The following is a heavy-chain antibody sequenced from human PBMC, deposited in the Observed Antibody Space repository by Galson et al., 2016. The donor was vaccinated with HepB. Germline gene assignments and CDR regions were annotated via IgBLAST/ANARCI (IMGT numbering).Heavy chain of an antibody. Sequence: LRLSCAASGITFSSYSMNWVRQAPEKGLEWVSGISGSGDITYYADSVKGRFTISRDNSRNTLLLQMNSLSAEDTALYYCASPTAFFSSSYMDVWGKGTTVTVSS. CDR3: ASPTAFFSSSYMDV. CDR1: GITFSSYS. V-gene: IGHV3-23*01. CDR2: ISGSGDIT. D-gene: IGHD3-3*02. J-gene: IGHJ6*03.